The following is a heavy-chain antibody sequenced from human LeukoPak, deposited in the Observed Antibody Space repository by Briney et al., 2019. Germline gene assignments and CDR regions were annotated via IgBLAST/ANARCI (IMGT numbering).Heavy chain of an antibody. J-gene: IGHJ6*02. D-gene: IGHD5-18*01. CDR2: INTNTGNP. CDR3: ARESAVTLPDYYYYYGMDV. CDR1: GYTFTSYA. Sequence: GASVKVSCKASGYTFTSYAMNWVRQAPGQGLEWMGWINTNTGNPTYAQGFTGRFAFSLDTSVSTAYLQISSLKAEDTAVYYCARESAVTLPDYYYYYGMDVWGQGTTVTVSS. V-gene: IGHV7-4-1*02.